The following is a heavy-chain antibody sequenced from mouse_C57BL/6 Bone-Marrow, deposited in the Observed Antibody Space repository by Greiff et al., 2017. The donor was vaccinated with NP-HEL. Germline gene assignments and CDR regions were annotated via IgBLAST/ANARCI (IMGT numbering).Heavy chain of an antibody. V-gene: IGHV8-12*01. CDR3: ARRARGWSLDYAMDY. CDR2: IYWDDDK. D-gene: IGHD2-3*01. Sequence: QVTLKESGPGILQSSQTLSLTCSFSGFSLSTSGMGVSWIRQPSGKGLEWLAHIYWDDDKRYNPSLKSRLTISKDTSRNQVFLKITSVDTADTATYDCARRARGWSLDYAMDYWGQGTSVTVSS. CDR1: GFSLSTSGMG. J-gene: IGHJ4*01.